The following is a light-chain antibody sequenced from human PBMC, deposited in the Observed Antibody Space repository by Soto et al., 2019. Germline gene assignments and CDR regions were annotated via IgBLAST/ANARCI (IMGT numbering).Light chain of an antibody. CDR2: FAS. CDR1: QAIRND. CDR3: LQDYNYPPT. V-gene: IGKV1-6*02. Sequence: AIQMTQSPSSLSASVGDRVTITCRASQAIRNDLGWYQQKPGKAPKLLIYFASTLQGGVPSRFSGSGSGTDFTLTISSLQPEDFATYYCLQDYNYPPTFGQGTKVDIK. J-gene: IGKJ1*01.